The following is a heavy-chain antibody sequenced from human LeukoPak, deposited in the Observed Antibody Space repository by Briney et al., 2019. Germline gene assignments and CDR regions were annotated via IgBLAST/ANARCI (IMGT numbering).Heavy chain of an antibody. CDR1: GYTFTSYD. CDR3: ARVGFRGKPIDC. V-gene: IGHV1-8*01. D-gene: IGHD3-10*01. Sequence: GSSVKVSCKASGYTFTSYDINWVRQATGQGLEWMGWMNPNSGNTGYAQKFQGRVTMTRNTSISTAYLELSSLRSEDTAVYYCARVGFRGKPIDCWGQGTLVTVSS. CDR2: MNPNSGNT. J-gene: IGHJ4*02.